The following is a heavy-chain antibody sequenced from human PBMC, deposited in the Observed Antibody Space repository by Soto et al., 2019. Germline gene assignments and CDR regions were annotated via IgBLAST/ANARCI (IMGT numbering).Heavy chain of an antibody. CDR3: ATTASGTNYFDH. CDR2: IAAGNGNT. Sequence: QVQLVRSGTEARKPGASVKVSCRASGYIFTGYAIQWVRQAPGQRLEWMGWIAAGNGNTRYSQKFQDRVTISRDISASTAYMELTSLRSEDTAIYYCATTASGTNYFDHWGQGTLVTVYS. CDR1: GYIFTGYA. V-gene: IGHV1-3*01. J-gene: IGHJ4*02. D-gene: IGHD4-4*01.